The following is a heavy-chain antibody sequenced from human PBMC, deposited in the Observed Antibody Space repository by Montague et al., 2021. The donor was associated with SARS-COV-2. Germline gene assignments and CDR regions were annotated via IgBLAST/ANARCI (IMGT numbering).Heavy chain of an antibody. V-gene: IGHV4-34*01. J-gene: IGHJ6*02. Sequence: SETLSLTCAVYGGSFSDYYWTWIRQPPGKGLEWIGETDHSGTTNYNPSLKSRLSISVDASKNQFSLKLSSVTAADTAVYYCARAIGSMYSSGWYYYYYGMDVWGQGTTVTVSS. CDR1: GGSFSDYY. CDR3: ARAIGSMYSSGWYYYYYGMDV. CDR2: TDHSGTT. D-gene: IGHD6-19*01.